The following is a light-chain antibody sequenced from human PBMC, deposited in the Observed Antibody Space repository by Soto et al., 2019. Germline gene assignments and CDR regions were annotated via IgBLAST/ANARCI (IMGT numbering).Light chain of an antibody. CDR2: DAF. CDR3: QQYNSYSPLT. J-gene: IGKJ4*01. Sequence: DIQMTQSPSTLSASVGDSVSITCRASQSISSWLAWYQQKPGKAPKLLIFDAFSLESGVPSRFSGSRSGTEFTLTISSLQPDDYATYYCQQYNSYSPLTVGGGTKVEIK. CDR1: QSISSW. V-gene: IGKV1-5*01.